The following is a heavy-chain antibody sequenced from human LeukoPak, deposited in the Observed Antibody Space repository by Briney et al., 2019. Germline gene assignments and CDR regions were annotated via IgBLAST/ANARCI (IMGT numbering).Heavy chain of an antibody. Sequence: NPSETLSLTCTVSGGSISSSSYYWSWIRQHPGKGLEWIGYIYYSGSTYYNPSLKSRVTISVDTSKNQFSLKLSSVTAADTAVYYCARGAMVPLTGWFDPWGQGTLVTVSS. CDR1: GGSISSSSYY. CDR3: ARGAMVPLTGWFDP. J-gene: IGHJ5*02. V-gene: IGHV4-31*03. CDR2: IYYSGST. D-gene: IGHD3-10*01.